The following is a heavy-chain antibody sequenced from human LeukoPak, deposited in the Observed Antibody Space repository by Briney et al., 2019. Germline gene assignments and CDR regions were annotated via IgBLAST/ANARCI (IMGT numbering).Heavy chain of an antibody. CDR2: INEDGSEK. D-gene: IGHD6-6*01. J-gene: IGHJ6*03. CDR1: GFTFSSYW. V-gene: IGHV3-7*03. Sequence: GGSLRLSCAASGFTFSSYWMSWVRQAPGKGLEWVANINEDGSEKYYVDSVKGRFTISRDNAKNSLYLQMNSLRAEDTAVYYCARVQLVPYYYYMDVWGKGTTVTVSS. CDR3: ARVQLVPYYYYMDV.